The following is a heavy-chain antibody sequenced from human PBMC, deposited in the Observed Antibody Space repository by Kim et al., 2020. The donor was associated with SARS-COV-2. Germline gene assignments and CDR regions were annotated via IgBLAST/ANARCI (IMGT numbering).Heavy chain of an antibody. CDR2: VYSSGS. J-gene: IGHJ2*01. D-gene: IGHD5-18*01. CDR3: ASGRGIQAWSWYFDV. V-gene: IGHV4-4*07. CDR1: GGSVSSYY. Sequence: SETLSLTCNVSGGSVSSYYWNWIRQPAGKGTEWIWLVYSSGSKYNPSPLSRITLSMDTSKNLFSLKLSSVTAADAAISYCASGRGIQAWSWYFDVWGRGTQVTVSS.